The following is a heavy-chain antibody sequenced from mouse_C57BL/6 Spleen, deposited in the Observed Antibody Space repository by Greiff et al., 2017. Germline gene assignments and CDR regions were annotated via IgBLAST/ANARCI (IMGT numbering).Heavy chain of an antibody. CDR2: INPSTGGT. CDR1: GYSFTGYY. Sequence: EVQLQQSGPELVKPGASVKISCKASGYSFTGYYMNWVKQSPEKSLEWIGEINPSTGGTTYNQKFKAKATLTVDKSSSTAYMQLKSLTSGDSAVYYCARSTTVVGAMDYWGQGTSVTVSS. J-gene: IGHJ4*01. CDR3: ARSTTVVGAMDY. V-gene: IGHV1-42*01. D-gene: IGHD1-1*01.